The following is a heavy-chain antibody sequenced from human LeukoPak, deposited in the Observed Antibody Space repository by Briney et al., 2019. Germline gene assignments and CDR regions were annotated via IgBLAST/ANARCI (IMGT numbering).Heavy chain of an antibody. CDR1: GFTFSSSW. Sequence: GGSLRLSCAASGFTFSSSWMHWVRQGPGKGLEWVSRVNSDGSRTTYADSVKGRFTISRDNAKNTLYLQMNSLRAEDTAVYYCARVVDDYDSGGFSWFDYWGQGTLVTVSP. J-gene: IGHJ4*02. V-gene: IGHV3-74*03. CDR2: VNSDGSRT. D-gene: IGHD3-22*01. CDR3: ARVVDDYDSGGFSWFDY.